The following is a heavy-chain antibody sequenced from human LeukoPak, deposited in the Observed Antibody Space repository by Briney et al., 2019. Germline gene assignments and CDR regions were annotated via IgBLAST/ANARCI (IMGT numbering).Heavy chain of an antibody. J-gene: IGHJ3*02. D-gene: IGHD3-3*01. CDR2: ISYDGSNK. CDR1: GFTFSSYG. CDR3: ARDGAPRDILRFLEWLPRNAFDI. Sequence: GSLRLSCAASGFTFSSYGMHWVRQAPGKGLEWVAVISYDGSNKYYADSVKGRFTISRDNSKNTLYLQMNSLRAEDTAVYYCARDGAPRDILRFLEWLPRNAFDIWGQGTMVTVSS. V-gene: IGHV3-30*03.